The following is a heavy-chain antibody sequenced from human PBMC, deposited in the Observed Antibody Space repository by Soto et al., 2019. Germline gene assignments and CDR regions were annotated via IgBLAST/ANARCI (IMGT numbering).Heavy chain of an antibody. Sequence: ASAKVSCKASGYTFTSYYVYWVRQAPGQGLEWMGIINPTGGSTSYAQKFQGRVTMTRDTSTSTVYMELSSLRSEDTAVYYCARGGRTTAPYHFDCWGQGTLVAVSS. CDR1: GYTFTSYY. D-gene: IGHD4-17*01. CDR3: ARGGRTTAPYHFDC. CDR2: INPTGGST. V-gene: IGHV1-46*01. J-gene: IGHJ4*02.